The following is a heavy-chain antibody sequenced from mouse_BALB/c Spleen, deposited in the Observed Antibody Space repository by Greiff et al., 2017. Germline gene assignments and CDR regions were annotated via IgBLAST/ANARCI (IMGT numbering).Heavy chain of an antibody. Sequence: EVHLVESGGGLVKPGGSLKLSCAASGFTFSSYTMSWVRQTPEKRLEWVATISSGGSYTYYPDSVKGRFTISRDNAKNTLYLQMSSLKSEDTAMYYCTRDTSTDYWGQGTTLTVSS. CDR1: GFTFSSYT. CDR2: ISSGGSYT. V-gene: IGHV5-6-4*01. CDR3: TRDTSTDY. D-gene: IGHD5-1*01. J-gene: IGHJ2*01.